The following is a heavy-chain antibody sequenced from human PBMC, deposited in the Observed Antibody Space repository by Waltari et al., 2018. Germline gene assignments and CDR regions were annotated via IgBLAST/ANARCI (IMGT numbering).Heavy chain of an antibody. CDR2: IYYSGST. V-gene: IGHV4-59*01. J-gene: IGHJ6*02. D-gene: IGHD4-17*01. Sequence: QVQLQESGPGLVKPSEPLSLTCTVSGGPISSYYWSWIRQPPGKGLEWIGYIYYSGSTNYNPSLKSRVTISVDTSKNQFSLKLSSVTAADTAVYYCARDDYGTGYGMDVWGQGTTVTVSS. CDR1: GGPISSYY. CDR3: ARDDYGTGYGMDV.